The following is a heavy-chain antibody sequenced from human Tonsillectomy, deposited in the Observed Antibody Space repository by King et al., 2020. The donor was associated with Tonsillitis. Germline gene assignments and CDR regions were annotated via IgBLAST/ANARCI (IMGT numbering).Heavy chain of an antibody. V-gene: IGHV1-69*01. Sequence: VQLVESGAEVKKPGSSVKVSCKASGDTFSSYAISWVRQATGQGLEWMGGIIPIFGTANYAQKFQGRVTITADESTSTAYMELSSLRSEDTAVYYCARQGLGTYRHDFDIWGQGTMVTVSS. J-gene: IGHJ3*02. CDR1: GDTFSSYA. CDR3: ARQGLGTYRHDFDI. D-gene: IGHD6-19*01. CDR2: IIPIFGTA.